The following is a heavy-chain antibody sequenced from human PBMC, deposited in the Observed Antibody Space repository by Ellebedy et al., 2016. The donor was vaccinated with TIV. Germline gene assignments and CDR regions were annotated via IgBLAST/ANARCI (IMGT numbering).Heavy chain of an antibody. CDR1: GGSISSYY. Sequence: MPSETLSLTCTVSGGSISSYYWSWIRQPPGKGLEWIGYIYYSGSTNYNPSLKSRVTISVDTSKNQFSLKLSSVTAADTAVYYCASIGSGYYYSFDYWGQGTLVTVSS. V-gene: IGHV4-59*08. D-gene: IGHD3-22*01. CDR3: ASIGSGYYYSFDY. CDR2: IYYSGST. J-gene: IGHJ4*02.